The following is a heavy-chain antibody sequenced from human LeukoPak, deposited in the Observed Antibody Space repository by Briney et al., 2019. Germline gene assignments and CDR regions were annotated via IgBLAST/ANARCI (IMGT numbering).Heavy chain of an antibody. CDR1: GGSMSSSIYY. CDR3: AGEDLGDNVWYFDY. D-gene: IGHD4-23*01. Sequence: PSETLSLTRTVSGGSMSSSIYYWSWIRQSPTKGLEWIGYIFHSGSTNCNPALKSRVSISLDMSRNQFTLKVDSVTAADTAVYYCAGEDLGDNVWYFDYWGQGTLVTVSS. V-gene: IGHV4-61*01. J-gene: IGHJ4*02. CDR2: IFHSGST.